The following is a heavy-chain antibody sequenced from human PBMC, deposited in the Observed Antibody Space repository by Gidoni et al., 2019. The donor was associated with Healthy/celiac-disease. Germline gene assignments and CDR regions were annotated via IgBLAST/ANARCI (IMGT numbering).Heavy chain of an antibody. J-gene: IGHJ4*02. V-gene: IGHV4-34*01. D-gene: IGHD6-13*01. CDR3: ARVKARRIAAAGTPFDY. Sequence: QLQLQQSGPGLLKPSETLSLTCAVSGGSFRSYYWSWIRQPPGKGLEWIGEINHSGSTNYNPSLKSRVNISVDTSKNQFSLKLSSVTAADTAVYYCARVKARRIAAAGTPFDYWGQGTLVTVSS. CDR1: GGSFRSYY. CDR2: INHSGST.